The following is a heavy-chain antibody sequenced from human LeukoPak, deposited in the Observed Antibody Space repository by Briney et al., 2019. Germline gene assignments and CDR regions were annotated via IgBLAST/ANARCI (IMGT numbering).Heavy chain of an antibody. J-gene: IGHJ3*02. Sequence: SGTLSLTCAVSGGSISSSNWWSWVRQPPGKGLEWIGSVYYTGNTYYNPSLKSRVTLSVDTSKNQFSLKLSSMTAADTAVYYCARDPKRSLDAFDIWGLGTMVTVSS. V-gene: IGHV4-4*02. CDR3: ARDPKRSLDAFDI. CDR2: VYYTGNT. D-gene: IGHD3-10*01. CDR1: GGSISSSNW.